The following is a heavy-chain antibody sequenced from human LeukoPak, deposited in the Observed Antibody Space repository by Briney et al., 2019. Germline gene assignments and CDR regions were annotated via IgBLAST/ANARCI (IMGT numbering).Heavy chain of an antibody. V-gene: IGHV3-23*01. J-gene: IGHJ4*02. D-gene: IGHD1-26*01. Sequence: PGGSLRLSCAASGFTFSSYAMSWVRQAPGKGLEWVSGISGSGGSTYYADSVEGRFTTSRDNSKSTLYLQMNSLRAEDTAVYYCARSGSFSPTYYFDYWGQGTLVTVSS. CDR3: ARSGSFSPTYYFDY. CDR2: ISGSGGST. CDR1: GFTFSSYA.